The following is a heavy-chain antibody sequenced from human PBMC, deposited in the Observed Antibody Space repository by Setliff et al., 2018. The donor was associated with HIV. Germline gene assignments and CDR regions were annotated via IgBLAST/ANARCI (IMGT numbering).Heavy chain of an antibody. Sequence: SETLSLTCSVSGGSITSGSYYWIWIRQPAGKGLEWIGYIYSSGSSNYNPSLRSRVTISFDTSKNQFSLNVRSVTAADTGIYYCARGGGFGDLAWGQGMLVTVSS. CDR3: ARGGGFGDLA. J-gene: IGHJ5*02. D-gene: IGHD4-17*01. CDR2: IYSSGSS. V-gene: IGHV4-61*10. CDR1: GGSITSGSYY.